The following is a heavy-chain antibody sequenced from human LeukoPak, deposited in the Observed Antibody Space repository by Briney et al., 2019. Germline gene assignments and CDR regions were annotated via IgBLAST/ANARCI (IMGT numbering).Heavy chain of an antibody. V-gene: IGHV3-9*01. J-gene: IGHJ4*02. CDR2: ISWNSGSI. CDR3: AKDIIPQWLVSSGLDY. CDR1: GFTFDDYA. D-gene: IGHD6-19*01. Sequence: GGSLRLSCAASGFTFDDYAMHWVRQAPGKGLEWVSGISWNSGSIGYADSVKGRFTISRDNAKNSLYLQVNSLRAEDTALYYCAKDIIPQWLVSSGLDYWGQGTLVTVSS.